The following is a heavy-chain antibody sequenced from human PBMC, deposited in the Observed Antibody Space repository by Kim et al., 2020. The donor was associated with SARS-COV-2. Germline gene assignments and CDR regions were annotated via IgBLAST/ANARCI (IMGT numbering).Heavy chain of an antibody. J-gene: IGHJ6*02. CDR2: IDPSDSYT. CDR3: ARVPIGISHYYGMDV. D-gene: IGHD2-15*01. Sequence: GESLKISCKGSGYSFTSYWISWVRQMPGKGLEWMGRIDPSDSYTNYSPSFQGHVTISADKSISTAYLQWSSLKASDTAMYYCARVPIGISHYYGMDVWGQGTTVTVSS. V-gene: IGHV5-10-1*01. CDR1: GYSFTSYW.